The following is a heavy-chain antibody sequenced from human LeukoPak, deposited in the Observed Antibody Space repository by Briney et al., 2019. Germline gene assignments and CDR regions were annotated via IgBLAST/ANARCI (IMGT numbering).Heavy chain of an antibody. Sequence: GGSLRLSCVVSGFTFSSYGVHWVRQAPGKGLEWVAFMTYDGSKRPYADSVKGRFTISRDNSKNTLYLQMDGLRPEDTAVYYCAKNRRIFGRTLQRHYMDVWGKGTTVAVSS. V-gene: IGHV3-30*02. D-gene: IGHD3-3*01. CDR3: AKNRRIFGRTLQRHYMDV. CDR2: MTYDGSKR. CDR1: GFTFSSYG. J-gene: IGHJ6*03.